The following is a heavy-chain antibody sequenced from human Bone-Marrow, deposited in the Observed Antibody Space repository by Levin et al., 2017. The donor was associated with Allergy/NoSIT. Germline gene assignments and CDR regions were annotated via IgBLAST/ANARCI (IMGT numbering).Heavy chain of an antibody. D-gene: IGHD6-6*01. CDR2: MNPNSGNT. CDR3: ATGQGHLVGPP. Sequence: ASVKVSCKASGDTFSSYDINWVRQASGQGLEWMGWMNPNSGNTVYAKKFQGRVTMTRNTYISTAYMDLSSLRSDDTATYYCATGQGHLVGPPWGQGTLVTVSA. J-gene: IGHJ5*02. V-gene: IGHV1-8*01. CDR1: GDTFSSYD.